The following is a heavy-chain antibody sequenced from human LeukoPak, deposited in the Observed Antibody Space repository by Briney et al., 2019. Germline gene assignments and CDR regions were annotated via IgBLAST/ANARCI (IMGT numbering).Heavy chain of an antibody. CDR3: ARQCNRSWYFDY. J-gene: IGHJ4*02. CDR1: SGSISSSSYY. CDR2: IYYSGTT. D-gene: IGHD6-13*01. V-gene: IGHV4-39*01. Sequence: SETLSLTCTVSSGSISSSSYYWGWIRPSPGKGLEWIVSIYYSGTTYYGPSLESRVTISVDTSKDQFSLKLSSVTAADTAVYYCARQCNRSWYFDYWGQGTLVTVSS.